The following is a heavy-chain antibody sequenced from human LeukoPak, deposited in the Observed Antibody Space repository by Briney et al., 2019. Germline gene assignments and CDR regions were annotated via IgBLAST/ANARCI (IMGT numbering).Heavy chain of an antibody. V-gene: IGHV3-11*01. J-gene: IGHJ5*02. Sequence: GGSLRLSCAASGFTFSDYYMSWIRQAPGKGLEWVSYISSSGSTIYYADSVKGRFTISRDNAKNSLYLQMNSLRAEDTAVYYCARQPRILYPIFDPWGQETLVTVSS. D-gene: IGHD2-8*01. CDR3: ARQPRILYPIFDP. CDR1: GFTFSDYY. CDR2: ISSSGSTI.